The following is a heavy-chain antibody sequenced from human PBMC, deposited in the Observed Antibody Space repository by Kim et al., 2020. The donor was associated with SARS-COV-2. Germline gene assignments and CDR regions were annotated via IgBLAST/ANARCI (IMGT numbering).Heavy chain of an antibody. CDR3: AKGMVRGVIFYYYYYGMDV. Sequence: GGSLRLSCAASGFTFSSYAMSWVRQAPGKGLEWVSAISGSGGSTYYADSVKGRFTISRDNSKNTLYLQMNSLRAEDTAVYYCAKGMVRGVIFYYYYYGMDVWGQGTTVTVSS. V-gene: IGHV3-23*01. J-gene: IGHJ6*02. CDR2: ISGSGGST. CDR1: GFTFSSYA. D-gene: IGHD3-10*01.